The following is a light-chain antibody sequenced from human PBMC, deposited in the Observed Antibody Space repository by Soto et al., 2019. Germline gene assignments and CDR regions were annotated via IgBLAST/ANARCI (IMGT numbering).Light chain of an antibody. CDR1: QSVGSSY. Sequence: VLTQSPGTLSLSPGERATLSCRASQSVGSSYLAWYQQKPGQAPRVLIYGTSSRATGIPDRFSGSGSGTDFTLTISRLEPEEFAVNYCQQYTTSSCTVGQGTKV. J-gene: IGKJ1*01. V-gene: IGKV3-20*01. CDR3: QQYTTSSCT. CDR2: GTS.